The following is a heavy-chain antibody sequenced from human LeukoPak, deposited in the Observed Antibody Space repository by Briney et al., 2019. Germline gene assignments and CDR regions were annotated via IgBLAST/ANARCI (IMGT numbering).Heavy chain of an antibody. CDR2: IFHSGST. CDR1: GGSISSYNW. J-gene: IGHJ4*02. D-gene: IGHD2-15*01. Sequence: NPSETLSLTCAVSGGSISSYNWWSWVRQPPGRGLEWIGEIFHSGSTNYNPSLKSRVTISVDKSKNQFSLKLSSLTAADTAFYYCARAGSNSAAKVFDYWGQGTLVTVSS. CDR3: ARAGSNSAAKVFDY. V-gene: IGHV4-4*02.